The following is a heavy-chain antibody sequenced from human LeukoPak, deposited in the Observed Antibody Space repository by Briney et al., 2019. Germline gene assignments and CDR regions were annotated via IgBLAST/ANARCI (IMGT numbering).Heavy chain of an antibody. Sequence: GGSLRLSCAASGFTFSSYWMHWVRQAPGKGLVWVSRINSDGSSTGYADSVKGRFTISRDNAKNTLYLQMNSLRAEDTAVYYCARVPAGERRGGAFDIWGQGTMVTVSS. V-gene: IGHV3-74*01. J-gene: IGHJ3*02. CDR3: ARVPAGERRGGAFDI. CDR2: INSDGSST. D-gene: IGHD3-16*01. CDR1: GFTFSSYW.